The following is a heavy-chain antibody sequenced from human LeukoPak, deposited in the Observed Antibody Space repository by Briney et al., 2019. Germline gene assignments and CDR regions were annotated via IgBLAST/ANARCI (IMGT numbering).Heavy chain of an antibody. J-gene: IGHJ4*02. CDR1: GFTFSSYA. V-gene: IGHV3-23*01. D-gene: IGHD2-15*01. Sequence: PGGSLRLSCAASGFTFSSYAMSWVRQAPGKGLEWVSGISGSDGGTCNADSVKGRFTISRDNSKNTLYLQMNSLRAEDAAVYYCAKGSLSYRSGRCYYFDYWGQGTLVTVSS. CDR2: ISGSDGGT. CDR3: AKGSLSYRSGRCYYFDY.